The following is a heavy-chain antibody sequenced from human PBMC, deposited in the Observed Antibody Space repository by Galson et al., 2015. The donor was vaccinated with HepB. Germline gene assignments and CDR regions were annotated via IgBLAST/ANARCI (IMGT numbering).Heavy chain of an antibody. V-gene: IGHV3-53*01. CDR1: GFTVNRSD. CDR3: ARLDESVGISFES. CDR2: LYGGGSI. Sequence: SLRLSCAGSGFTVNRSDMSWVRQAPGKGLEWVSVLYGGGSIFYADSVKGRFTISGDDSKNTLYLQMSSLRAEDTAFYYCARLDESVGISFESWGQGTLVAVSS. J-gene: IGHJ4*02. D-gene: IGHD3-9*01.